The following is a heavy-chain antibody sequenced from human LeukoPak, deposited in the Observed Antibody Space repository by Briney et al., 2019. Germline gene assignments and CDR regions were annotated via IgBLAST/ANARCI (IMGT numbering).Heavy chain of an antibody. CDR2: IYYSGST. J-gene: IGHJ4*02. D-gene: IGHD3-10*01. V-gene: IGHV4-59*08. CDR1: GGSITSYY. Sequence: PSETLSLTCTVSGGSITSYYWSWIRQPPGKGLDWIGYIYYSGSTNYSPSLKSRVTISVDTSKNQFSLKLSSVTAADTAVYYCASHHYYGSGRYSRYYFDYWGQGAQVTVSS. CDR3: ASHHYYGSGRYSRYYFDY.